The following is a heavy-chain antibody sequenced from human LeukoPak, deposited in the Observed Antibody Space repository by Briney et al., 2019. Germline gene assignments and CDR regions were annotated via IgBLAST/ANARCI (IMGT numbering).Heavy chain of an antibody. CDR2: INHSGST. J-gene: IGHJ4*02. V-gene: IGHV4-30-2*01. CDR3: AYSSGYYYY. Sequence: SETLSLTCAVSGGSIGSGGYSWSWIRQPPGKGLEWIGYINHSGSTNYNPSLKSRVTISVDTSKNQFSLKLSSVTAADTAVYYCAYSSGYYYYWGQGTLVTVSS. D-gene: IGHD3-22*01. CDR1: GGSIGSGGYS.